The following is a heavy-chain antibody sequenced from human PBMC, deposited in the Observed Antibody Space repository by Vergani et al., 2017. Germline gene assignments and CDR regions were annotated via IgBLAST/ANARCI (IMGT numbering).Heavy chain of an antibody. CDR3: ARGSRAAGYRGPES. D-gene: IGHD6-13*01. CDR1: GASMSSVGYY. V-gene: IGHV4-61*02. J-gene: IGHJ5*02. Sequence: QVKLQESGPGLLKPSQTLSLTCTVSGASMSSVGYYWTWIRQSAGKRLEWIGDILGSGTANYNPSFQGRVSMSVATSKNQFSLTLSSVNATDTAVYYCARGSRAAGYRGPESWGQGTRVTVSS. CDR2: ILGSGTA.